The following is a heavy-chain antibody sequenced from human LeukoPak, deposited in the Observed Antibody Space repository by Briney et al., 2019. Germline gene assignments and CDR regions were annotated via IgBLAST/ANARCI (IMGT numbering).Heavy chain of an antibody. Sequence: GGSLRLSCAASGFTFSSYSMNWVRQAPGKGLEWVSSISSSSSYIYYADSVKGRFTISRDNAKNSLYLQMNSLRAEDTAVCYCAREGGIVGAPARFDYWGQGTLVTVSS. CDR3: AREGGIVGAPARFDY. V-gene: IGHV3-21*01. CDR2: ISSSSSYI. D-gene: IGHD1-26*01. CDR1: GFTFSSYS. J-gene: IGHJ4*02.